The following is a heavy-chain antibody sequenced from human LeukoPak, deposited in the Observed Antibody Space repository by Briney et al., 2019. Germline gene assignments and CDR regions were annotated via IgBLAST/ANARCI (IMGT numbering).Heavy chain of an antibody. Sequence: PGGSLRLSCAASGFIFSSYGMHWVRQAPGKGLEWVAVISYDGGNISYTDSVKGRFTISRDNSKNTLYLQMNSLRAEDTAVYYCAKDKGYEAGHYYYDSSGYWGYFDYWGQGTLVTVSS. CDR1: GFIFSSYG. D-gene: IGHD3-22*01. CDR3: AKDKGYEAGHYYYDSSGYWGYFDY. J-gene: IGHJ4*02. V-gene: IGHV3-30*18. CDR2: ISYDGGNI.